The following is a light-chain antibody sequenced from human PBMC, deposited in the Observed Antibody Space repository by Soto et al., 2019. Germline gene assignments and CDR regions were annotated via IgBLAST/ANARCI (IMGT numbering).Light chain of an antibody. CDR1: QGVSRK. Sequence: TQSPSTLSVAPGERATFSCRASQGVSRKLAWYQQKPGQAPRLLIDGASSRATGVPERFSGTGSGTDFTLTISSLEPEDFEVYYCQQRSNWPRTFGQGTKVDIK. J-gene: IGKJ1*01. CDR3: QQRSNWPRT. V-gene: IGKV3D-11*01. CDR2: GAS.